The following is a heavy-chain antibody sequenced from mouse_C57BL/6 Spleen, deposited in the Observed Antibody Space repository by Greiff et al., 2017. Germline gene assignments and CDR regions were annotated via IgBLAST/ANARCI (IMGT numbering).Heavy chain of an antibody. CDR1: GYTFTSYW. CDR3: AREDSSGPWDFEG. J-gene: IGHJ1*03. Sequence: VQLQQPGAELVKPGASVKLSCKASGYTFTSYWMHWVKQRPGRGLEWIGRIDPNSGGTKYNEKFKGKATLTVDKPASTAYMKLSRRTSEASAVYDCAREDSSGPWDFEGWGTGTTVTVAS. D-gene: IGHD3-2*02. V-gene: IGHV1-72*01. CDR2: IDPNSGGT.